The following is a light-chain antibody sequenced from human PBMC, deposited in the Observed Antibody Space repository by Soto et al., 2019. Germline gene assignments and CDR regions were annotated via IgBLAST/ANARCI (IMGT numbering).Light chain of an antibody. CDR2: DIS. CDR1: QTVSRN. CDR3: QQYNNWPS. Sequence: EVVMTQSPATLSVSPGERATLSCRASQTVSRNLAWYQQRPGQAPRLLIYDISNRATGVPARFSGSGSETEFTHTIRSQQSEVFAVYFCQQYNNWPSFGQGTRLAIQ. J-gene: IGKJ5*01. V-gene: IGKV3-15*01.